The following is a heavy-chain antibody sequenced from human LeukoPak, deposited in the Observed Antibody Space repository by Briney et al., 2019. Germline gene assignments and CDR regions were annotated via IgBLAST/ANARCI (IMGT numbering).Heavy chain of an antibody. J-gene: IGHJ4*02. CDR3: ARDQSGSYYGLDY. Sequence: ASVKVSCKASGGTFSSYAISWVRQAPGQGLEWMGGIIPIFGTANYAQKFQGRVTITTDESTSTAYMELSSLRSEDTAVYYCARDQSGSYYGLDYWGQGTLVTVSS. V-gene: IGHV1-69*05. CDR2: IIPIFGTA. D-gene: IGHD1-26*01. CDR1: GGTFSSYA.